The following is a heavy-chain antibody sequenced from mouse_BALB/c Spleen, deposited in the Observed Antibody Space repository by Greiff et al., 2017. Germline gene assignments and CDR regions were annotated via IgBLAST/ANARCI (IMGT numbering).Heavy chain of an antibody. CDR2: IWAGGST. Sequence: QVQLKESGPGLVAPSQSLSITCTVSGFSLTSYGVHWVRQPPGKGLEWLGVIWAGGSTNYNSALMSRLSISKDNSKSQVFLKMNSLQTDDTAMYYCAREGVLDGYYVRAMDYWGQGTSVTVSS. V-gene: IGHV2-9*02. CDR3: AREGVLDGYYVRAMDY. CDR1: GFSLTSYG. D-gene: IGHD2-3*01. J-gene: IGHJ4*01.